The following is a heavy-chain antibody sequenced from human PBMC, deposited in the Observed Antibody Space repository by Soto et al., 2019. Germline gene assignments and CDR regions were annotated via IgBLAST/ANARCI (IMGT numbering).Heavy chain of an antibody. CDR1: GFTFSNYD. CDR2: ISGRGSST. D-gene: IGHD2-2*01. CDR3: AKGSIVAGAIRYDLDY. Sequence: EVQLLNSGGGLVQPGGSLRLSCAASGFTFSNYDMNWVRQAPGKGREWVSAISGRGSSTYYADSVKGRFTISRDDSKNTAYLQMNSLRAEDTAVYYCAKGSIVAGAIRYDLDYWGQGTLVTVSS. J-gene: IGHJ4*02. V-gene: IGHV3-23*01.